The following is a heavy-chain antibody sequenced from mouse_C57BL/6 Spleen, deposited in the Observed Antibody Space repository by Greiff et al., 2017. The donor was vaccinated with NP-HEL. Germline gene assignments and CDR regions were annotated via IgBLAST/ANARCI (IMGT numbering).Heavy chain of an antibody. CDR2: IRLKSDNYAT. V-gene: IGHV6-3*01. J-gene: IGHJ2*01. D-gene: IGHD4-1*01. Sequence: EVKVEESGGGLVQPGGSMKLSCVASGFTFSNYWMNWVRQSPEKGLEWVAQIRLKSDNYATHYAESVKGRFTISRDDSKSSVYLQMNNVRAEDTGIYYSTGPGSYYFDYWGQGTTLTVSS. CDR1: GFTFSNYW. CDR3: TGPGSYYFDY.